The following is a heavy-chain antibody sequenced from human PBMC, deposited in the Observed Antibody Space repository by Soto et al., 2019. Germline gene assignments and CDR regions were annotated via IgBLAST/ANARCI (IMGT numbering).Heavy chain of an antibody. J-gene: IGHJ4*02. CDR1: GGSFSAYY. V-gene: IGHV4-34*01. CDR3: ARAYYKRIASGRVVDY. CDR2: MNHSGST. D-gene: IGHD6-25*01. Sequence: SETLSLTCALYGGSFSAYYWSWIRQPPGKGPEWIGEMNHSGSTNYNPSLKSRVNISIDTSKNQFSLQLSSVTAADTAVYYCARAYYKRIASGRVVDYWGQGDLVTVSS.